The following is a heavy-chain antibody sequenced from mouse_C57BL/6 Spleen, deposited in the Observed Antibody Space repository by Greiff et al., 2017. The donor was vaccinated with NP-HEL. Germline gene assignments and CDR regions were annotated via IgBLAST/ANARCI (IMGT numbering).Heavy chain of an antibody. CDR2: IYPGDGDT. D-gene: IGHD2-5*01. CDR1: GYAFSSSW. CDR3: ARQHYSNYVFAY. Sequence: VQLQESGPELVKPGASVKISCKASGYAFSSSWMNWVKQRPGKGLEWIGRIYPGDGDTNYNGKFKGKATLTADKSSSTAYMQLSSLTSEDSAVYFCARQHYSNYVFAYWGQGTLVTVSA. V-gene: IGHV1-82*01. J-gene: IGHJ3*01.